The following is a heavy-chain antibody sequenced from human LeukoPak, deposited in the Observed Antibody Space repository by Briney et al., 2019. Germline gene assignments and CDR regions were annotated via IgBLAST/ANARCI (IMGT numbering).Heavy chain of an antibody. J-gene: IGHJ6*03. V-gene: IGHV3-43*02. Sequence: GGSLRLSCAASGFTFDDYAMRWVRQAPGKGLEWVSIITGGADRTYYADSVKGRFTISRDDSKNSLYLQMNSLRTEDTALYYCAKAHGSGNYYFYYMDIWGKGTTVTVSS. CDR2: ITGGADRT. CDR3: AKAHGSGNYYFYYMDI. CDR1: GFTFDDYA. D-gene: IGHD3-10*01.